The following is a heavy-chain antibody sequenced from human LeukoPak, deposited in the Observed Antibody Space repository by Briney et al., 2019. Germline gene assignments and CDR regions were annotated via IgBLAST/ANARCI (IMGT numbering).Heavy chain of an antibody. CDR2: IYYSGST. D-gene: IGHD1-1*01. Sequence: SETLSLTCTVSGGSISSYYWSWIRQPPGKGLEWIGYIYYSGSTNYNPSLKSRVTMSVDTSKNQFSLKLSSVTAADTAVYYCASVNSGLNYFDYWGQGTLVTVSS. V-gene: IGHV4-59*01. CDR3: ASVNSGLNYFDY. J-gene: IGHJ4*02. CDR1: GGSISSYY.